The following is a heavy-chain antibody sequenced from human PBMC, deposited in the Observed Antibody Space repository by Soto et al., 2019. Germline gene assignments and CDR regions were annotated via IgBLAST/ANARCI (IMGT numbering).Heavy chain of an antibody. V-gene: IGHV1-2*02. D-gene: IGHD6-25*01. CDR3: AREGGAAPGARREWYLDL. J-gene: IGHJ2*01. Sequence: QVQLVQSGAEVKKPGASVTVSCKTSGYPLTDFYIHLVRQAPGQGLEWMAWLNPPTGDTNTALKFQGRVTMTGDTSINAAFMVLTRLSSDDTAVYYCAREGGAAPGARREWYLDLWGRGTLVSVSS. CDR1: GYPLTDFY. CDR2: LNPPTGDT.